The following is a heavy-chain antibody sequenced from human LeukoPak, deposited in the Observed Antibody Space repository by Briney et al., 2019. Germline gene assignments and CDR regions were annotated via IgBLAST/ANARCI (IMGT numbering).Heavy chain of an antibody. CDR3: ARGGGSYYSFDY. V-gene: IGHV4-31*03. CDR1: GGSISSGGYY. Sequence: PSETLSLTCTVSGGSISSGGYYWSWIRQHPGKGLEWIGEINHSGSTNYNPSLKSRVTISVDTSKNQFSLKLSSVTAADTAVYYCARGGGSYYSFDYWGQGTLVTVSS. D-gene: IGHD1-26*01. CDR2: INHSGST. J-gene: IGHJ4*02.